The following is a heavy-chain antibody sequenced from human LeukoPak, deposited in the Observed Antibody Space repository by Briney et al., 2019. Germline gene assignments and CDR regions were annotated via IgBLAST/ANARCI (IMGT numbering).Heavy chain of an antibody. V-gene: IGHV3-23*01. Sequence: GGSLRLSCAASGFTFGSYAMSWVRQAPGKGLEWVSAISGSGGSTYYADSVKGRFTISRDNSKNTLYLQMNSLRAEDTAVYYCAKVPTAVLNYYGSGSYSGYFDYWGQGTLVTVSS. D-gene: IGHD3-10*01. CDR3: AKVPTAVLNYYGSGSYSGYFDY. J-gene: IGHJ4*02. CDR1: GFTFGSYA. CDR2: ISGSGGST.